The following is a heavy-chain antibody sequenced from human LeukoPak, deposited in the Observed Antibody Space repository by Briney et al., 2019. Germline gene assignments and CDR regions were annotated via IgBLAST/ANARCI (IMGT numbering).Heavy chain of an antibody. CDR3: AKSSSYDFWSGYYPY. Sequence: GGSLRLSCAASGFTVSSNYMSWVRQAPGKGLEWVSVIYSGGSTYYTDSVKGRFTISRDNSKNTLYLQMNSLRAEDTAVYYCAKSSSYDFWSGYYPYWGQGTLVTVSS. CDR1: GFTVSSNY. J-gene: IGHJ4*02. V-gene: IGHV3-53*01. CDR2: IYSGGST. D-gene: IGHD3-3*01.